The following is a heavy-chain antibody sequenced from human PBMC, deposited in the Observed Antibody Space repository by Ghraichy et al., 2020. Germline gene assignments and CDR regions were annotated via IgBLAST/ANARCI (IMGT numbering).Heavy chain of an antibody. CDR2: IWYDGSNK. Sequence: GGSLRLSCAASGFTFSSYGMHWVRQAPGKGLEWVAVIWYDGSNKYYADSVKGRFTISRDNSKNTLYLQMNSLRAEDTAVYYCARGYCSSTSCYTILGWGQGTLVTVSS. J-gene: IGHJ4*02. CDR3: ARGYCSSTSCYTILG. V-gene: IGHV3-33*01. D-gene: IGHD2-2*02. CDR1: GFTFSSYG.